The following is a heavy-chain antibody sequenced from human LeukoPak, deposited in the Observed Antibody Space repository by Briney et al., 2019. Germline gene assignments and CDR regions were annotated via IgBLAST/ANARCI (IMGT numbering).Heavy chain of an antibody. J-gene: IGHJ1*01. D-gene: IGHD6-13*01. CDR2: LYYSGNT. V-gene: IGHV4-39*01. CDR3: AGSPGIAAAGRASYFQH. CDR1: GGSISSSRYY. Sequence: PSETLSLTCTVSGGSISSSRYYGGWIRQPPGKGLEWIGSLYYSGNTYYNPSLKNRVTISVDTSKNQFSLKLSSVTAADTAVYYCAGSPGIAAAGRASYFQHWGQGTLVTVSS.